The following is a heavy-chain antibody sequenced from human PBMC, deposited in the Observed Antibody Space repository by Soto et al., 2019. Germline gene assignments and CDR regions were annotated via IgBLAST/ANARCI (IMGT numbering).Heavy chain of an antibody. J-gene: IGHJ6*02. Sequence: QVQLVQSGAEVKKPGASVKVSCKASGYTFSSFDINWVRQATGQGLEWMGWMNPNSGNTAFGQRFQGRVTKNRNTSTSKAYMELSSLRSEDTAVYYCARAIDFREVYNRRHNGMDVWGQGTTVIVSS. V-gene: IGHV1-8*01. CDR1: GYTFSSFD. CDR2: MNPNSGNT. D-gene: IGHD1-1*01. CDR3: ARAIDFREVYNRRHNGMDV.